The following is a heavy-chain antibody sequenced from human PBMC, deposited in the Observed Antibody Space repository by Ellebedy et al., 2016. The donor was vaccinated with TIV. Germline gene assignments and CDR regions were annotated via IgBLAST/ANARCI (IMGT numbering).Heavy chain of an antibody. D-gene: IGHD2-8*01. CDR2: IRSKLNNYAT. J-gene: IGHJ4*02. V-gene: IGHV3-73*01. Sequence: PGGSLRLSCTASGFLFSGSAIHWVRQAPGKGLEWLGRIRSKLNNYATTYSASVKGRFTISRDDSKNVAYLQMNGLKTEDTATYYWNRHFVLEDYWGQGTLVTVSS. CDR3: NRHFVLEDY. CDR1: GFLFSGSA.